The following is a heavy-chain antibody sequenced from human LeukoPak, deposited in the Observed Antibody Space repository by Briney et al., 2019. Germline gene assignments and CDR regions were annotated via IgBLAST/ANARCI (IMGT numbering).Heavy chain of an antibody. CDR3: AKGVRGIDYTGTYDAFDY. Sequence: PGGSLRLSCAVSGFTFSSYAMIWVRQAPEKGLEWVSAISSSGAHTYYADSVQGRFTISRDNSKNTLYLQMNSLRAEDTAVYYCAKGVRGIDYTGTYDAFDYWGPGTLVPVSS. CDR2: ISSSGAHT. V-gene: IGHV3-23*01. CDR1: GFTFSSYA. J-gene: IGHJ4*02. D-gene: IGHD1-26*01.